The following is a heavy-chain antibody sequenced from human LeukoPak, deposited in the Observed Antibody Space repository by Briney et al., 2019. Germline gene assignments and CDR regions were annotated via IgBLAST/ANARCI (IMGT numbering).Heavy chain of an antibody. Sequence: SETLSLTCAVSGVSISSSNWWSWVRQPPGKGLEWIGEIYHSGSTNYNPSLKSRVTISVDKSKNQFSLKLSSVTAADTAVYYCARGAYDILTGYYANWFDPWGQGTLVTVSS. V-gene: IGHV4-4*02. CDR2: IYHSGST. J-gene: IGHJ5*02. CDR3: ARGAYDILTGYYANWFDP. CDR1: GVSISSSNW. D-gene: IGHD3-9*01.